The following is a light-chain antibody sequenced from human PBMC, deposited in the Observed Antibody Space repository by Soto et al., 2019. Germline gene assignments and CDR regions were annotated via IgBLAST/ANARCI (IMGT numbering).Light chain of an antibody. V-gene: IGKV3-15*01. CDR2: GAS. CDR1: QSVSSN. CDR3: QQYDNWWK. Sequence: EIVMTQSPATLSVSPGERATLSCRASQSVSSNLAWYQKKPDQAPRLLIYGASTRATGIPARFSGSGPRTEFTPTISGLLSEVFAVYYCQQYDNWWKFGQGTRVEIK. J-gene: IGKJ1*01.